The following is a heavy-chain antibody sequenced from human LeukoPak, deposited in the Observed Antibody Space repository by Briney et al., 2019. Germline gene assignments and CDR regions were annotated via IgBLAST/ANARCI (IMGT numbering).Heavy chain of an antibody. J-gene: IGHJ4*02. CDR3: ARDQSSGWYGGRPSYFDY. CDR2: INPNSGGT. CDR1: EYTFTGYY. Sequence: ASVKVSCKASEYTFTGYYMHWVRQAPGQGLEWMGWINPNSGGTNYAQKFQGRVTMTRDTSISTAYMELSRLRSDDTAVYYCARDQSSGWYGGRPSYFDYWGQGTLVTVSS. D-gene: IGHD6-19*01. V-gene: IGHV1-2*02.